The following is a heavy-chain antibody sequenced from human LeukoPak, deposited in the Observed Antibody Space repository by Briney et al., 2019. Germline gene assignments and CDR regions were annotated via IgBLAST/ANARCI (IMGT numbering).Heavy chain of an antibody. V-gene: IGHV1-69*01. D-gene: IGHD3-9*01. Sequence: SVKVSCKASGGTFSSHAISWVRQAPGQGLEWMGGIIPIFGTANYAQKFQGRVTITADESTSTAYMELSSLRSEDTAVYYCARDRPTDYDILTGRFDPWGQGTLVTVSS. CDR2: IIPIFGTA. J-gene: IGHJ5*02. CDR1: GGTFSSHA. CDR3: ARDRPTDYDILTGRFDP.